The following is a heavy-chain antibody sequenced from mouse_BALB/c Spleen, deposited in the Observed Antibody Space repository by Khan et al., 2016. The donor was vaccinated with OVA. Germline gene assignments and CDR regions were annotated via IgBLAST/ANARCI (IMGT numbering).Heavy chain of an antibody. V-gene: IGHV1S134*01. CDR1: GYIFTSSG. J-gene: IGHJ2*01. CDR2: IYPGNNYT. Sequence: VQLKQSGAELGRPGSSVKLSCKTSGYIFTSSGIKWVKQRPGQGLEWIGYIYPGNNYTEYNEKFQGKAILTSVTSSSTAYMQLRSLTSEDSAIYFCPTAYYRYYFDYWGQGTTLTVSS. CDR3: PTAYYRYYFDY. D-gene: IGHD2-14*01.